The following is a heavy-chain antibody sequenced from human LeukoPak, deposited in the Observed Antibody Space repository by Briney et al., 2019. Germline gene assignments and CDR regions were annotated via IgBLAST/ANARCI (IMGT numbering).Heavy chain of an antibody. Sequence: SETLSLTCTVSGGSISSYYWSWIRQPPGEGLEWIGYIYYSGSTNYNPSLKSRVTISVDTSKNQFSLKLSSVTAADTAVYYCARVGGYCSSTSCYSVPPSLIFDLWGRGTLVTVSS. J-gene: IGHJ2*01. CDR2: IYYSGST. CDR3: ARVGGYCSSTSCYSVPPSLIFDL. V-gene: IGHV4-59*01. CDR1: GGSISSYY. D-gene: IGHD2-2*01.